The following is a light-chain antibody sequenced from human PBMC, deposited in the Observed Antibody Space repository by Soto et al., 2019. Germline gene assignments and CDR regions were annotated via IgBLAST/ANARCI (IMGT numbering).Light chain of an antibody. CDR1: QGISNS. CDR3: QKYDIVPLT. CDR2: GAS. V-gene: IGKV1-27*01. Sequence: DIQMTQSPSSLSASLGDRVTITCRASQGISNSLAWYQQKPGKVPKLLIYGASTLQSGVPSRFSGSGSGTDFTLTITSLQSEDVATYFCQKYDIVPLTFCPGTRVDIK. J-gene: IGKJ3*01.